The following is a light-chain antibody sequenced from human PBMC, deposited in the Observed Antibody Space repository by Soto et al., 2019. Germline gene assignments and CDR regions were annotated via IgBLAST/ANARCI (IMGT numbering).Light chain of an antibody. CDR3: HQYATSPLS. J-gene: IGKJ4*01. V-gene: IGKV3-20*01. CDR1: QSVSSSY. CDR2: GAS. Sequence: SSLTRPAGNVCLSRGARAHHSYRASQSVSSSYLAWYQQKPGQAPRLLIYGASSRATGIPDRFSGSGSGTDFTLTISRLEPEDWAVYYCHQYATSPLSFGGGTKVDIK.